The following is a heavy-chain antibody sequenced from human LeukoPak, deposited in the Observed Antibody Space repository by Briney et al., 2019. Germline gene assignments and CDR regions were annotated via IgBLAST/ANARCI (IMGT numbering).Heavy chain of an antibody. CDR2: IYSGGST. CDR1: GFTVSSND. V-gene: IGHV3-53*01. J-gene: IGHJ4*02. D-gene: IGHD3-10*01. Sequence: GGSLRLSCAASGFTVSSNDMSWVRQAPGKGLECISVIYSGGSTDYADSVKGRLTISRDNSKNTLYLQMNSLRAEDTAVYYCAKDQTRNYYGSGSYDYWGQGTLVTVSS. CDR3: AKDQTRNYYGSGSYDY.